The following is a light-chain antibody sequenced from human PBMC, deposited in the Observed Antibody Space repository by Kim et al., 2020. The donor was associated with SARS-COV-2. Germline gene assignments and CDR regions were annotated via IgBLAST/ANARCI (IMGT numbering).Light chain of an antibody. J-gene: IGKJ1*01. CDR2: GAS. Sequence: VSPGERAPPSRKASQSVSSNLAWYQQKPGQAPRLLIYGASTRATGIPARFSGSGSGTEFTLTISSLQSEDFAVYYCQQYNNWPLTFGQGTKVDIK. CDR3: QQYNNWPLT. CDR1: QSVSSN. V-gene: IGKV3-15*01.